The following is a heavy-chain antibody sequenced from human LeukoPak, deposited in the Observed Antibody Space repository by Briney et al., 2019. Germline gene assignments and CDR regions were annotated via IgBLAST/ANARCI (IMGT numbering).Heavy chain of an antibody. J-gene: IGHJ4*02. CDR2: ISSSGSTI. Sequence: GGSLRLSCAASGFTFSSYEMNWVRQAPGKGLEWVSYISSSGSTIYYADSVKGRFTISRDNAKNSLYLQMNSLRAEDTAVYYCARETYYGSGSYYQHFDYWGQGTLVTVSS. V-gene: IGHV3-48*03. CDR3: ARETYYGSGSYYQHFDY. CDR1: GFTFSSYE. D-gene: IGHD3-10*01.